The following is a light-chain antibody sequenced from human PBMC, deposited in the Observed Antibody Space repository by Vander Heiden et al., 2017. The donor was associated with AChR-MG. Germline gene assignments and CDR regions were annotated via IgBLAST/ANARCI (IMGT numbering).Light chain of an antibody. CDR2: EDT. V-gene: IGLV3-10*01. CDR3: YSTDSNSNQRGL. J-gene: IGLJ3*02. Sequence: SSELKQPPSVSVSPGQTARITCSGDALPRRFVYWYQQTSGQAPFLVIYEDTKRPSGIPERFSGSNSGTVATLTISGAQVEDEADYYCYSTDSNSNQRGLFGGGTKLTVL. CDR1: ALPRRF.